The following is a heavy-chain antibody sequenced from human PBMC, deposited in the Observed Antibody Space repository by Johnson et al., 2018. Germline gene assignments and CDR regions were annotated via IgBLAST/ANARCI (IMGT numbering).Heavy chain of an antibody. CDR1: GFTFSSRS. Sequence: DQLVQSGGGLVQPGGSLRLSCAASGFTFSSRSMNWVRQAPGKGLEWISFIAGNSDTAYHADSVKGRFTLSRHNGKNSLFLPMNSLRADDTAVYYCARDYWYGFDLWGQGTMVSVSS. V-gene: IGHV3-48*01. D-gene: IGHD6-13*01. CDR2: IAGNSDTA. CDR3: ARDYWYGFDL. J-gene: IGHJ3*01.